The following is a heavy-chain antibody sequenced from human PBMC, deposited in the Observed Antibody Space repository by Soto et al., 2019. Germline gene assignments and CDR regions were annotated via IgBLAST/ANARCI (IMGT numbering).Heavy chain of an antibody. CDR2: ISRSGHDI. CDR1: GFTFSNYD. V-gene: IGHV3-48*03. J-gene: IGHJ5*02. D-gene: IGHD7-27*01. CDR3: AREVKTWGEVSFDP. Sequence: EVQVVESGGDLVQPGGSLRLSCAASGFTFSNYDMRWVRQAPGMGLEWVSYISRSGHDIYYADSVKGRFTISRDNAKNSLFLQMDGLRAEDTALYYCAREVKTWGEVSFDPWGQGTLVTVSS.